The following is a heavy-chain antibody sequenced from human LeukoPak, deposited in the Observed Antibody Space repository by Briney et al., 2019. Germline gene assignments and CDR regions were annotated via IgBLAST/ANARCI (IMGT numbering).Heavy chain of an antibody. CDR1: GFNVSSSY. J-gene: IGHJ4*02. CDR2: IYRGGTT. D-gene: IGHD3-3*01. Sequence: GGSLRLSCAASGFNVSSSYMSWVRQAPGKGQEWVSFIYRGGTTYYADSVKGRFTLSRHDSKNTLYLQMSSLRTEDTAVYYCASGDYDFWSGFEYWGQGTLVTVSS. V-gene: IGHV3-53*04. CDR3: ASGDYDFWSGFEY.